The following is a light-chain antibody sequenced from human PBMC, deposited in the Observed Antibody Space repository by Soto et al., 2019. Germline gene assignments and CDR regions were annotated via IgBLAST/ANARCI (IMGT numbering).Light chain of an antibody. Sequence: DVQMTQSPSSLSASVGDRVTITCRASQDINSYLAWDQQKPVNAPKSLIYAASSLQAGVPSRFSGSEAWTDFTLTISNLPPEDSAAYYCQQYYIYPLTFGGGTKVEIK. CDR2: AAS. J-gene: IGKJ4*01. CDR3: QQYYIYPLT. V-gene: IGKV1D-16*01. CDR1: QDINSY.